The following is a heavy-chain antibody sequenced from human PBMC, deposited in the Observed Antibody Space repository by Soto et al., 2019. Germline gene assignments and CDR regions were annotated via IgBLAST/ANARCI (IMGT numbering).Heavy chain of an antibody. CDR1: GFTFSSYA. J-gene: IGHJ4*02. V-gene: IGHV3-23*01. Sequence: EVQLLESGGGLVQPGGSLRLSCAASGFTFSSYAMSWVRQAPGKGLEWVSAISGSGGSTYYADSVKGRFTISRDNSKNTLYLQMNSLRAEETAVYYCEMGGSGSYYNGAIELFDYWGQGTLVTVSS. D-gene: IGHD3-10*01. CDR2: ISGSGGST. CDR3: EMGGSGSYYNGAIELFDY.